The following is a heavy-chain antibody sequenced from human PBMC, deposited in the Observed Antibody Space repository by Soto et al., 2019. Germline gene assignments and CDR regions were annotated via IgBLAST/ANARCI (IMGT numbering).Heavy chain of an antibody. CDR1: GGSFSGYY. CDR2: IIHSGST. V-gene: IGHV4-34*01. Sequence: QVQLQQWGAGLLKPSETLSLTCAVYGGSFSGYYWSWIRQPPGKGLGWLGEIIHSGSTNYNPSLKSRVTISVDTSKNQFSLKLSSVTAADTAVYYCARGGPRYSSGWYPYYYYGMDVWGQGTTVTVSS. D-gene: IGHD6-19*01. J-gene: IGHJ6*02. CDR3: ARGGPRYSSGWYPYYYYGMDV.